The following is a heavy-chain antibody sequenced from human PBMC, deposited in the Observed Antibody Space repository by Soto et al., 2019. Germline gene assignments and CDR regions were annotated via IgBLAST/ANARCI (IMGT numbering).Heavy chain of an antibody. D-gene: IGHD7-27*01. CDR1: GFTFSSYW. CDR3: ASWNWGPDY. J-gene: IGHJ4*02. Sequence: PGGSLRLSCAASGFTFSSYWMHWVRQVPGKGLVWVSRINGDGSITSYADSVKGRFTISRDNAKNTLYLQMSSLRAEDTAVYYCASWNWGPDYWGQGTLVTVSS. CDR2: INGDGSIT. V-gene: IGHV3-74*01.